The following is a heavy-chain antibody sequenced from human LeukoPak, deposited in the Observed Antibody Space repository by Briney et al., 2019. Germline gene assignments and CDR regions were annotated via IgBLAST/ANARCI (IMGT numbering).Heavy chain of an antibody. CDR3: ARKNTVRGVIIKDYYYYMDV. Sequence: SVKVSCKASGGTFSSYAISWVRQAPGHGLEWMGRIIPILGTANYAQKFQGRVTITADESTSTAYMELSSLRSEDTAVYYCARKNTVRGVIIKDYYYYMDVWGKGTTVTVSS. CDR1: GGTFSSYA. CDR2: IIPILGTA. V-gene: IGHV1-69*11. D-gene: IGHD3-10*01. J-gene: IGHJ6*03.